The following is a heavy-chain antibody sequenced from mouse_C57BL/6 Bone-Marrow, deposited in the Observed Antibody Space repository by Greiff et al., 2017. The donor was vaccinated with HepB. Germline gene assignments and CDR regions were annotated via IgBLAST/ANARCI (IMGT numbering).Heavy chain of an antibody. V-gene: IGHV2-2*01. Sequence: VKLMESGPGLVQPSQSLSITCTVSGFSLTSYGVHWVRQSPGKGLEWLGVIWGGGSTDYNAAFISRLSISKDNSESQVFFKMNSLQADDTARYYCARGPFDYWGQGTTLTVSS. CDR3: ARGPFDY. CDR2: IWGGGST. CDR1: GFSLTSYG. J-gene: IGHJ2*01.